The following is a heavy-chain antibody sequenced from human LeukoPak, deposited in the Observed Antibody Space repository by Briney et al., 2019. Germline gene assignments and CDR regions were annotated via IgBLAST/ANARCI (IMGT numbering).Heavy chain of an antibody. J-gene: IGHJ3*02. V-gene: IGHV3-64*01. CDR3: ARDAITSGWFDAYDM. CDR1: GFTFKTYA. CDR2: ITTDGTTT. Sequence: GGSLRLSXTASGFTFKTYAMHWVRQAPGRGLEYVSSITTDGTTTYHANSVKGRFTISRDNSKNTLYLQMGSLRVEDMALYYCARDAITSGWFDAYDMWGQGTMVTVSS. D-gene: IGHD6-19*01.